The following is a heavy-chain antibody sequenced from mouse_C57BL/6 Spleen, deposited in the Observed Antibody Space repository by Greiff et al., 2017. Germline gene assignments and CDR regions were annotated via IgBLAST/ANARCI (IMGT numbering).Heavy chain of an antibody. J-gene: IGHJ2*01. CDR3: ARVGYYYGSSFDY. Sequence: EVQLVESGGGLVKPGGSLKLSCAASGFTFSDYGMHWVRQAPEKGLEWVAYISSGSSTIYYADTVKGRFTISRDNAKNTLVLQMTSLRSEDTAMYYCARVGYYYGSSFDYWGQGTTLTVSS. D-gene: IGHD1-1*01. CDR2: ISSGSSTI. V-gene: IGHV5-17*01. CDR1: GFTFSDYG.